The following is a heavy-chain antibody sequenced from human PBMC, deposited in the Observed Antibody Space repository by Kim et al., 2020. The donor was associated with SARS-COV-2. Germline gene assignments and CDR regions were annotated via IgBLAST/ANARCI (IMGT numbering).Heavy chain of an antibody. CDR1: GGSISSGGYY. Sequence: SETLSLTCTVSGGSISSGGYYWSWIRQHPGKGLEWIGYIYYSGSTYYNPSLKSRVTISVDTSKNQFSLKLSSVTAADTAVYYCAREGAWFGELLKGWFDPWGQGTLVTVSS. CDR2: IYYSGST. CDR3: AREGAWFGELLKGWFDP. J-gene: IGHJ5*02. V-gene: IGHV4-31*03. D-gene: IGHD3-10*01.